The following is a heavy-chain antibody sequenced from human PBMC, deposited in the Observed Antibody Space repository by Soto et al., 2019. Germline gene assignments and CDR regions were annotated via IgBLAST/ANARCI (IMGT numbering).Heavy chain of an antibody. Sequence: PGGSLRLSCAASGFTFSSYAMSWVRQAPGKGLEWVSAISGSGGSTYYADSVKGRFTISRDNSKNTLYLQMNSLRAEDTAVYYCAKDLIAAAGQRHLLDDWGQGTLDTVSS. CDR2: ISGSGGST. CDR3: AKDLIAAAGQRHLLDD. V-gene: IGHV3-23*01. J-gene: IGHJ4*02. D-gene: IGHD6-13*01. CDR1: GFTFSSYA.